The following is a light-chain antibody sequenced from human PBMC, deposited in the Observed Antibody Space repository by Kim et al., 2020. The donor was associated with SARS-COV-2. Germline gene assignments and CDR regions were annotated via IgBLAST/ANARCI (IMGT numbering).Light chain of an antibody. Sequence: EVMMTQSQSTLSVSRWERATLPCRASPSVNSNLGWYQQKPGQAPRLLIYGASTRAPGVPARYSGSGSGTEFTLPRSSLQSEDCAVYYCQQWKNSTLYSCGQGTKLEI. CDR1: PSVNSN. V-gene: IGKV3-15*01. J-gene: IGKJ2*03. CDR2: GAS. CDR3: QQWKNSTLYS.